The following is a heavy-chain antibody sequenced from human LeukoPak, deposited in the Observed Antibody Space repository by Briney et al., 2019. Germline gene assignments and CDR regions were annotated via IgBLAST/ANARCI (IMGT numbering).Heavy chain of an antibody. CDR2: INPNSGGT. D-gene: IGHD3-22*01. Sequence: ASVKVSCKASGYTFTGYYMHWVRQAPGQGLEWMGWINPNSGGTNYAQKLQGRVTMTRDTSISTAYMELSRLRSDDTAVYYCARDFAEAYYYDSSGYYYPFGPWGQGTLVTVSS. J-gene: IGHJ5*02. CDR3: ARDFAEAYYYDSSGYYYPFGP. CDR1: GYTFTGYY. V-gene: IGHV1-2*02.